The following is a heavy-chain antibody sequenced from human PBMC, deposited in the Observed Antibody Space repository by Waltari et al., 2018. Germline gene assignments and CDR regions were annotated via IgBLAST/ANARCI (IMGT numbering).Heavy chain of an antibody. J-gene: IGHJ4*02. CDR3: AKSGYSSIWSFFDY. D-gene: IGHD6-13*01. CDR2: VSGNGGST. V-gene: IGHV3-23*04. Sequence: EVKLVESGGGLVQPGGSLRLSCAASGFIFSSYAMAWVRQAPGKGLEWVSGVSGNGGSTYYADSVKGRFTISRDNSKNTLYLQMNSLRAEDTAVYYCAKSGYSSIWSFFDYWGQGTLVTVSS. CDR1: GFIFSSYA.